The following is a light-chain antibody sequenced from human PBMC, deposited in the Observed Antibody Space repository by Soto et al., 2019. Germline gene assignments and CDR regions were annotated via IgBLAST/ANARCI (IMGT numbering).Light chain of an antibody. J-gene: IGKJ3*01. Sequence: DIQMTQSPSSLSASVGDRVTITCRASQDISHYLAWYQQKPGKVPKLLIYSASTLQSGVPSRYSGSGFETDFPLTISSLQPEDVATYYCQNYNSFSQFTFGPGTKVDIK. CDR1: QDISHY. CDR2: SAS. V-gene: IGKV1-27*01. CDR3: QNYNSFSQFT.